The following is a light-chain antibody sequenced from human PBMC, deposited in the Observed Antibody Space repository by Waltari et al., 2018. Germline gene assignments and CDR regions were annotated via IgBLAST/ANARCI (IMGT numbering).Light chain of an antibody. CDR1: QSIDIY. Sequence: EIVLTQSPATLSLSPGESATLSCRASQSIDIYLAWYQQRPGQAPRILISDASYRATGIPARFRGSGSGTDFTLTISSLEPEDFAVYSCQQRSRWPLTFGGGTKVEL. J-gene: IGKJ4*01. CDR3: QQRSRWPLT. V-gene: IGKV3-11*01. CDR2: DAS.